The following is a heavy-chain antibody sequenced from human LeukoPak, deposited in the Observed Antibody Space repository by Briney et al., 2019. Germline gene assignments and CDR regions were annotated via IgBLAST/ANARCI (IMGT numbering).Heavy chain of an antibody. J-gene: IGHJ4*02. Sequence: GGSLRLSWSASGFTFSSYAMHWVRQAPGKGLEYVSAISSNGGSTYYADSVKGRFTISRDNSKNTLYLQMSSLRAEDTAVYYCVKINIVGAINGDYWGQGTLVTVSS. CDR1: GFTFSSYA. CDR2: ISSNGGST. D-gene: IGHD1-26*01. CDR3: VKINIVGAINGDY. V-gene: IGHV3-64D*06.